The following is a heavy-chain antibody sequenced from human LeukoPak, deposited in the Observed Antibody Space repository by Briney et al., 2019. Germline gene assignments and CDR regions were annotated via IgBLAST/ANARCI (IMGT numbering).Heavy chain of an antibody. Sequence: GGSLRLSCTASGFTFGDYPMSWVRQAPGKGLEWIGRIKSKTDGGTTDYAAPVKGRFTISRDDSKNTLYLQMNSLKTEDTAVYYCPTIRGYSSSWPFDYWGQGILVTVSS. V-gene: IGHV3-15*01. J-gene: IGHJ4*02. CDR2: IKSKTDGGTT. CDR3: PTIRGYSSSWPFDY. D-gene: IGHD6-13*01. CDR1: GFTFGDYP.